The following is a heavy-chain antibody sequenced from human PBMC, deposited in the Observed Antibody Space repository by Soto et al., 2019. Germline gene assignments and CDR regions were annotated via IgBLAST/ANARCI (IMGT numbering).Heavy chain of an antibody. Sequence: GASVKVSCKASGYTFTGYYMHWVRQAPGQGLEWMGWINPNSGGTNYAQKFQGWVTMTRDTSISTAYMELSRLRSDDTAVYYCARDQLYYYDSFGRPLYGLDIWGQGTMVTVSS. D-gene: IGHD3-22*01. CDR3: ARDQLYYYDSFGRPLYGLDI. J-gene: IGHJ3*02. V-gene: IGHV1-2*04. CDR1: GYTFTGYY. CDR2: INPNSGGT.